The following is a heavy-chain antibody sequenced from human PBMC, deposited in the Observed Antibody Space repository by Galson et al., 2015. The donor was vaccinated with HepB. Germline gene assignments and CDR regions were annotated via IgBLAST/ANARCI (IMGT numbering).Heavy chain of an antibody. CDR2: IIPIFGTA. J-gene: IGHJ5*02. V-gene: IGHV1-69*13. D-gene: IGHD2-2*01. CDR1: GGTFSSYA. Sequence: SVKVSCKASGGTFSSYAISWVRQAPGQGLEWMGGIIPIFGTANYAQKFQGRVTITADESTSTAYMELSSLRSEDTAVYYCAREFPPEYCSSTSCPRGFDPWGQGTLVTVSS. CDR3: AREFPPEYCSSTSCPRGFDP.